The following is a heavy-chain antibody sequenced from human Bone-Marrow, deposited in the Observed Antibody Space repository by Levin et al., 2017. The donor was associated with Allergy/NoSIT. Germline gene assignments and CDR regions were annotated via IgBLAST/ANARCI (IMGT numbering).Heavy chain of an antibody. CDR3: ARRPAGSYLDYFDY. Sequence: NPSETLSLTCTVSGGSISSYYWSWIRQPPGKGLEWIGYIYYSGSTNYNPSLKSRVTISVDTSKNQFSLKLSSVTAADTAVYYCARRPAGSYLDYFDYWGQGTLVTVSS. CDR2: IYYSGST. D-gene: IGHD1-26*01. CDR1: GGSISSYY. V-gene: IGHV4-59*08. J-gene: IGHJ4*02.